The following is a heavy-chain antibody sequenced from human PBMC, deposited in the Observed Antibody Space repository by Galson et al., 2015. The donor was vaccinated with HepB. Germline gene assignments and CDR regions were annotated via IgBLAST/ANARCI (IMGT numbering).Heavy chain of an antibody. CDR1: GYTFPSYG. Sequence: QSGAEVKKPGASVKVSCKASGYTFPSYGISWVRQAPGQGLEWMGWISAYNGNTNYAQKLQGRVTMTTDTSTSTAYMELRSLRSDDTAVYYCARDLPVTTVTTDAFDIWGQGTMVTVSS. J-gene: IGHJ3*02. CDR3: ARDLPVTTVTTDAFDI. CDR2: ISAYNGNT. V-gene: IGHV1-18*04. D-gene: IGHD4-17*01.